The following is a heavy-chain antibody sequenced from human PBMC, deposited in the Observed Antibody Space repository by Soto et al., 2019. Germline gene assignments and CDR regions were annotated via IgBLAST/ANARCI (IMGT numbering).Heavy chain of an antibody. V-gene: IGHV3-21*01. Sequence: EVHLVESGGGLVESGGSLRLSCAASGFTFSSYTMSWVRQAPGKGLEWVSSISSSSWYTYYADSVKGRLTISRDNAHNSLYLQMNSLRGEDTAVYYCTREVPGVTAYWGQGTLVTVSS. CDR3: TREVPGVTAY. J-gene: IGHJ4*02. D-gene: IGHD3-3*01. CDR1: GFTFSSYT. CDR2: ISSSSWYT.